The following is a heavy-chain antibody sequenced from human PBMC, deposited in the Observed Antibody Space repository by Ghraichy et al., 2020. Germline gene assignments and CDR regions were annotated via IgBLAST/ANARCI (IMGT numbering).Heavy chain of an antibody. CDR3: ARVGALRSGTTFSRAFDY. Sequence: ASVKVSCKASGDTFSTYVISRGRESPGHRLEWMGWISAYNGNTTYAQTLPCRVTMTTDTSTSTANMELRSLRSDDTALDYCARVGALRSGTTFSRAFDYWGQGTLVTVSS. V-gene: IGHV1-18*01. CDR2: ISAYNGNT. D-gene: IGHD1-1*01. J-gene: IGHJ4*02. CDR1: GDTFSTYV.